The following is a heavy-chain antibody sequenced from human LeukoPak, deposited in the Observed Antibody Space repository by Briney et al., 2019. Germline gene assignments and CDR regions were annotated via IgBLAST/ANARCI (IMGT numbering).Heavy chain of an antibody. V-gene: IGHV3-30*02. CDR1: GFTFSSYG. J-gene: IGHJ4*02. CDR2: IRYDGSNK. CDR3: AKEVLPPLDIVVVPAAGPPAP. D-gene: IGHD2-2*03. Sequence: GGSLRLSCAASGFTFSSYGMHWVRQAPGKGLEWVAFIRYDGSNKYYADSVKGRFTISRDNSKNTLYLQMNSLRAEDTAVYYCAKEVLPPLDIVVVPAAGPPAPWGQGTLVTVSS.